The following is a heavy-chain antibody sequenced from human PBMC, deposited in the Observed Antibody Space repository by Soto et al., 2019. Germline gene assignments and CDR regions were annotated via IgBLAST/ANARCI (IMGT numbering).Heavy chain of an antibody. Sequence: GPRLVNPTQIVTLTCTVSGFSLSTSGVGVGWIRQPPGKALEWLALIYWDDDKRYSPSLKSRLTITKDTSKNQVVLTMTNMDPVDTATYYCIHTYHDNSGAYYYFADYWGQGTLVTVSS. D-gene: IGHD3-22*01. CDR2: IYWDDDK. CDR1: GFSLSTSGVG. V-gene: IGHV2-5*02. CDR3: IHTYHDNSGAYYYFADY. J-gene: IGHJ4*02.